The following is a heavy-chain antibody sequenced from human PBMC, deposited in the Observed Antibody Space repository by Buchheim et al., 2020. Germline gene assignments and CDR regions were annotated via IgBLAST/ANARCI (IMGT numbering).Heavy chain of an antibody. CDR2: INTDGSTT. Sequence: EVQLVESGGGLVQPGGSLRLSCAASGLTFSSYWMHWVRQAPGKGLVWVSRINTDGSTTTYADSVKGRFTISRDNAQNTLYLQMNSLRVEDTAVYFCASDGGKWGFYFDNWGQGTL. CDR3: ASDGGKWGFYFDN. CDR1: GLTFSSYW. J-gene: IGHJ4*02. D-gene: IGHD3-16*01. V-gene: IGHV3-74*01.